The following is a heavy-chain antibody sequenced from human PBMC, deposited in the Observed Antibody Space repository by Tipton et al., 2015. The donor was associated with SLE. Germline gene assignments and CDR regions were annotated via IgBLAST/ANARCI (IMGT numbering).Heavy chain of an antibody. D-gene: IGHD3-22*01. Sequence: TLSLTCTVSGGSISSGDYFWSWIRQPPGKGLEWIGYIYYSGSTYYNPSLKSRVTISVDTSKNQFSLKLSSVAAADTAVYYCARGRHHYYDSSGYPFDYWGQGTLVTVSS. CDR1: GGSISSGDYF. V-gene: IGHV4-30-4*01. CDR2: IYYSGST. CDR3: ARGRHHYYDSSGYPFDY. J-gene: IGHJ4*02.